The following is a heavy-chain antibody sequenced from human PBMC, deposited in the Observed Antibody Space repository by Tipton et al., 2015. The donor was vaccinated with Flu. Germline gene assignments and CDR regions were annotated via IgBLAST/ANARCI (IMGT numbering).Heavy chain of an antibody. V-gene: IGHV5-51*01. CDR2: IYPGDSET. J-gene: IGHJ6*02. CDR1: EYSFSDYW. CDR3: ARPSSLDYGILTGRYFHYGMDV. D-gene: IGHD3-9*01. Sequence: VQLVQSGAEVKKPGESLRISCRGSEYSFSDYWIAWVRQMPGKGLEWMGTIYPGDSETRYSPPFQGQVTMSADKSSSTVYLQWSSLKASDPATYYCARPSSLDYGILTGRYFHYGMDVWGQGTTITVSS.